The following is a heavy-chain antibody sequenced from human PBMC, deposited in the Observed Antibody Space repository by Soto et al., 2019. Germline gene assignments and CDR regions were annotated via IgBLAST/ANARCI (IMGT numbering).Heavy chain of an antibody. CDR3: AQANEHIVVVTALRY. D-gene: IGHD2-21*02. V-gene: IGHV3-23*01. J-gene: IGHJ4*02. CDR2: ISGSGGST. CDR1: GFTFSSYA. Sequence: EVQLLESGGGLVQPGGSLRLSCAASGFTFSSYAMSWVRQAPGKGLEWVSAISGSGGSTYYADSVKGRFTISRDNSXIALYLQMNSVRAEDTAVYYCAQANEHIVVVTALRYWGQGTLVTVSS.